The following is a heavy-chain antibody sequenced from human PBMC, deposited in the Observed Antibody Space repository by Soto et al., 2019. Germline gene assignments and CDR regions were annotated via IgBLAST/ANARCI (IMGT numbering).Heavy chain of an antibody. Sequence: SVKVSCKASGGTFSSYTISWVRQAPGQGLEWMGRIIPILGIANYAQKFQGRVTITADKSTSTAYMELSSLRSEDTAVYYCASGTRYCSGGSCFTMDVWGQGTTVTVSS. V-gene: IGHV1-69*02. CDR2: IIPILGIA. CDR1: GGTFSSYT. J-gene: IGHJ6*02. D-gene: IGHD2-15*01. CDR3: ASGTRYCSGGSCFTMDV.